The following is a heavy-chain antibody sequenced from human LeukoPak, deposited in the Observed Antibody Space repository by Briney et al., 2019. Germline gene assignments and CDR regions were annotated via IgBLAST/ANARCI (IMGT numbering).Heavy chain of an antibody. CDR2: IYYSGST. CDR1: GGSISSYY. V-gene: IGHV4-59*01. Sequence: SETLSLTCTVSGGSISSYYWSWIRQPPGKGLEWIGYIYYSGSTNYNPSLKSRVTISVDTSKNQFSLKLSSVTAADTAVYYCASQKYYYYYGMDVWGQGTTVTVSS. CDR3: ASQKYYYYYGMDV. J-gene: IGHJ6*02.